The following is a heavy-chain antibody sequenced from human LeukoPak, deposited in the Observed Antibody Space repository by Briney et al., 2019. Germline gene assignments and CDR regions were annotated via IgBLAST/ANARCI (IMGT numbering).Heavy chain of an antibody. J-gene: IGHJ6*03. CDR2: IYHSGST. Sequence: SETLSLTCTVSGYSISSTYYWGWIRQPPGKGLEWSGSIYHSGSTYYNPSLKSRVTISVDTSKNQFSLKLSSVTAADTAVYYCARGPASCSSTSCYRFRGYYYYYMDVWGKGTTVTISS. CDR3: ARGPASCSSTSCYRFRGYYYYYMDV. CDR1: GYSISSTYY. D-gene: IGHD2-2*01. V-gene: IGHV4-38-2*02.